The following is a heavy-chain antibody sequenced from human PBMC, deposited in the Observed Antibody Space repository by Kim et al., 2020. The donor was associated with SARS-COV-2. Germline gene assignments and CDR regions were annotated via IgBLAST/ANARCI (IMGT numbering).Heavy chain of an antibody. CDR2: IHYSGST. V-gene: IGHV4-31*03. CDR1: GGSISSGGYY. Sequence: SETLSLTCTVSGGSISSGGYYWSWIRQHPGKGLEWIGYIHYSGSTYYNPSLKSRVTISVDTSKNQFSLKLSSVTAADTAVYYCASRHDYSIMVAFDIWGQGTMVTVSS. J-gene: IGHJ3*02. CDR3: ASRHDYSIMVAFDI. D-gene: IGHD4-4*01.